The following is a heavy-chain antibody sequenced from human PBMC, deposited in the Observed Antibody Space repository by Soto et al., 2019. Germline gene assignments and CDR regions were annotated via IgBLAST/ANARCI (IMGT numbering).Heavy chain of an antibody. J-gene: IGHJ4*02. Sequence: SETLSLTCAVYGGSFSGYYWSWIRQPPGKGLEWIGEINHSGSTNYNPSIKSRVTISVDTSKNQFSLKLSSVTAADTAVFFFSRGSKRGILRFLSTIDYWGQGTLVTVSS. CDR2: INHSGST. D-gene: IGHD3-3*01. CDR1: GGSFSGYY. V-gene: IGHV4-34*01. CDR3: SRGSKRGILRFLSTIDY.